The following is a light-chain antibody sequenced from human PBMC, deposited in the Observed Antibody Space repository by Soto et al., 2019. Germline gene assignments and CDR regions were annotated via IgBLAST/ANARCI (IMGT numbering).Light chain of an antibody. CDR3: LQANRFPTT. V-gene: IGKV1D-12*01. J-gene: IGKJ5*01. CDR2: AAS. Sequence: ETQMTQFPSSGSSSVGYIVTITCRSSQGINSWLAWFQQKPGKAPKLLIYAASHLQSGVPSRFSGSGSGTDFTLTITNLQPEDFVNYYCLQANRFPTTFGQGTRLEIK. CDR1: QGINSW.